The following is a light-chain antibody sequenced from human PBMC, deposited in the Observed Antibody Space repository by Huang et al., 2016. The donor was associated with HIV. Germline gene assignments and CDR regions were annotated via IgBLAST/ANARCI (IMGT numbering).Light chain of an antibody. V-gene: IGKV3-20*01. CDR3: QQFGSSPPYS. Sequence: EILLTQSPDTLSLSPGERATLSCRASQSVNNNYLAWYQQKPGQAPRLLIYRASTRATGIPDRFSSSGWGTDFTLTISRLEPDDFAVYYCQQFGSSPPYSFGQGTKLEIK. J-gene: IGKJ2*03. CDR2: RAS. CDR1: QSVNNNY.